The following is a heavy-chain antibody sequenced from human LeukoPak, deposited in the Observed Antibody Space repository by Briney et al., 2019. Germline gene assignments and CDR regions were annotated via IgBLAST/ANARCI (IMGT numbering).Heavy chain of an antibody. CDR2: IYHSGST. J-gene: IGHJ3*02. CDR3: ARDSAAAGMDAFDI. CDR1: GGSISSSNW. D-gene: IGHD6-13*01. V-gene: IGHV4-4*03. Sequence: PETLCVTCAVSGGSISSSNWWSWVRQPPGKGLEWIGEIYHSGSTNYNPSLNSRVTISVDKSKNQFSLKLSSVTAADTAVYYCARDSAAAGMDAFDIWGQGTIVTVSS.